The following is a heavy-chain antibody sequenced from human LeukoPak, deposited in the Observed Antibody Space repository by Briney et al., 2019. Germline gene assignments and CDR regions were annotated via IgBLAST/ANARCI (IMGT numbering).Heavy chain of an antibody. CDR3: VRGNDYGGPRY. V-gene: IGHV3-23*01. Sequence: GGSLRLSCAASGFTFSSSAMSWVRQVPGKGLEWVSAITGSGGTTYYADSVKGRFTISRDNGKNTLFLQMNSLRAEDAAVYYCVRGNDYGGPRYWGQGTLVTVSS. J-gene: IGHJ4*02. D-gene: IGHD4-23*01. CDR2: ITGSGGTT. CDR1: GFTFSSSA.